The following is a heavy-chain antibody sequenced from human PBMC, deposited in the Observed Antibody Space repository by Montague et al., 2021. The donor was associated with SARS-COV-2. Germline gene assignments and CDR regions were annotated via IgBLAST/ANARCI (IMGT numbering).Heavy chain of an antibody. Sequence: SETLSLTCAVYGESVSGFYWGWIRQPPGEGLELLWESNHSVSPNYNPSLKIRITMSLDTSKNQFSLKLSSVTAADTAVYFCARGFRTVEMPAISFDYWGQGTLVTVSS. J-gene: IGHJ4*02. CDR2: SNHSVSP. V-gene: IGHV4-34*01. D-gene: IGHD5-24*01. CDR1: GESVSGFY. CDR3: ARGFRTVEMPAISFDY.